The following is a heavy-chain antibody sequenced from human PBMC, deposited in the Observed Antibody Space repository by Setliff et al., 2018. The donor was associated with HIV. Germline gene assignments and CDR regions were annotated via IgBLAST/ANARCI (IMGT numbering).Heavy chain of an antibody. CDR1: GYSISSGYY. J-gene: IGHJ6*03. V-gene: IGHV4-38-2*01. D-gene: IGHD3-9*01. CDR3: SKILNLYNYMDA. Sequence: SETLSLTCDVSGYSISSGYYWGWIRQPPGKGLEWIANIYHNGNTHYNPSVKSRVTISVDTSKNQFSLRLSSVTAADTAVYYCSKILNLYNYMDAWGKGTSVTVSS. CDR2: IYHNGNT.